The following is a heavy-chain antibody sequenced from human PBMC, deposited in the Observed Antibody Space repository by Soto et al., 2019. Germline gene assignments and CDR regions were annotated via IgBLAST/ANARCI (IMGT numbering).Heavy chain of an antibody. D-gene: IGHD3-22*01. CDR3: ASSPSSVVSNFYGMDV. Sequence: HPGGSLRLSCTASDRIVGLNYMNWVRQAPGKGLEWVSVLSSDGTPYYADFVKGRFTVSRDVSKNIVFLEMRSLRVEDTAVYYCASSPSSVVSNFYGMDVWGQGTTVTVS. J-gene: IGHJ6*02. V-gene: IGHV3-53*01. CDR1: DRIVGLNY. CDR2: LSSDGTP.